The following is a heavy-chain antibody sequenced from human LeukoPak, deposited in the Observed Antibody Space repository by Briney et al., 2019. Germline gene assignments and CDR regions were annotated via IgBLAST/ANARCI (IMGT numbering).Heavy chain of an antibody. CDR3: ATETGTTSLGY. D-gene: IGHD1-1*01. V-gene: IGHV1-2*02. J-gene: IGHJ4*02. CDR1: GYTFTSYD. CDR2: INPNSGGT. Sequence: ASVKVSCKASGYTFTSYDINWVRQATGQGLEWMGWINPNSGGTNYAQKFQGRVTMTRDTSISTAYMELSRLRSDDTAVYYCATETGTTSLGYWGQGTLVTVSS.